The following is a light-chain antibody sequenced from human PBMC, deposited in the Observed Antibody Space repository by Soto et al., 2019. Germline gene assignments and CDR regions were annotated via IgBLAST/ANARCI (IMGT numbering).Light chain of an antibody. CDR2: DAS. CDR1: LNVNRY. CDR3: QQRQYWPPIT. J-gene: IGKJ5*01. V-gene: IGKV3-11*01. Sequence: VSAQSPATLSLSAGGRATLSCRASLNVNRYLASYQQKPGQAPMLLIYDASNRAAGIPARFSGSGSATDFTLTISSLEPPDFAIYYCQQRQYWPPITFGQGTRLEIK.